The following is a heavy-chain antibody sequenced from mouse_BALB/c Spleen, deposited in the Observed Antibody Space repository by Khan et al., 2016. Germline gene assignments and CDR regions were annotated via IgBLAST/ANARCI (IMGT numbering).Heavy chain of an antibody. CDR2: NYPGDGMI. V-gene: IGHV1S56*01. J-gene: IGHJ3*01. Sequence: QVQLKQSGPELVKPGASVKMSCKASGYAFTSYYIHWVKQRPGQGLEWIGWNYPGDGMINYNEKFRGRTTLTADKSSSTAYMLLSSLTSEDSAIYFWARVYDGYSAWFGYGAQGTLVTVSA. CDR3: ARVYDGYSAWFGY. D-gene: IGHD2-3*01. CDR1: GYAFTSYY.